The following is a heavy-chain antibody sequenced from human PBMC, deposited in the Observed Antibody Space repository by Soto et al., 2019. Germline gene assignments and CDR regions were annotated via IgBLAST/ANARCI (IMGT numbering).Heavy chain of an antibody. D-gene: IGHD1-26*01. V-gene: IGHV1-69*06. J-gene: IGHJ4*02. CDR1: GGTFSSHG. CDR2: IIPTFGTP. Sequence: QVQLVQSGTVVQRRGSSVKVSCQASGGTFSSHGMAWVRQAPGQGLEWMGGIIPTFGTPTYAPKFQGRVTSTADKSTNTAYMELSSLRSEDTGVYYCASERSAQYFDFCGQGTLITVSS. CDR3: ASERSAQYFDF.